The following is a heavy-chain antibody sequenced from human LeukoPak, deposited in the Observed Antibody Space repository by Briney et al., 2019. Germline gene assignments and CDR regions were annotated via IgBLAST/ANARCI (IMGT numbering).Heavy chain of an antibody. J-gene: IGHJ6*03. Sequence: GETLRLSCAASGFTFSSHGMNWVRQAPGKGLEWGSGISGRGGNTYYADSVKGRFTISRDNSKNTLYLQMNSLRAEDTAVYYCASPNPRIAARPYYYYYMDVWGKGTTVTVSS. CDR2: ISGRGGNT. D-gene: IGHD6-6*01. CDR3: ASPNPRIAARPYYYYYMDV. CDR1: GFTFSSHG. V-gene: IGHV3-23*01.